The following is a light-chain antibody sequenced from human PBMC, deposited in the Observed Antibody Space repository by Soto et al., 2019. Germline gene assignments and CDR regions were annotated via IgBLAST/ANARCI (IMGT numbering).Light chain of an antibody. Sequence: DIVMTQSPLSLPVTPGEPASISCRSSQSLLHSNGYNYLDWYLQKPGQSPQLLIYLGSNRASGVPDRFSASGSSTDFTLKISRVEAEDVGVYYCMQAVQTPTFGGGTKVEIK. CDR1: QSLLHSNGYNY. CDR2: LGS. V-gene: IGKV2-28*01. CDR3: MQAVQTPT. J-gene: IGKJ4*01.